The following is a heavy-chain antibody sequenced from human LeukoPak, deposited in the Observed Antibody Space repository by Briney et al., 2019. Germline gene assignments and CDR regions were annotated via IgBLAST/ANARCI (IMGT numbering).Heavy chain of an antibody. CDR1: GYTFTSYG. V-gene: IGHV1-2*02. J-gene: IGHJ5*02. D-gene: IGHD3-3*01. CDR3: ARDRDTIFGVVIEAWFDP. Sequence: ASVKVSCKASGYTFTSYGISWVRQAPGQGLEWMGWINPNSGGTNYAQKFQGRVTMTRDTSISTAYMELSRLRSDDTAVYYCARDRDTIFGVVIEAWFDPWGQGTLVTVSS. CDR2: INPNSGGT.